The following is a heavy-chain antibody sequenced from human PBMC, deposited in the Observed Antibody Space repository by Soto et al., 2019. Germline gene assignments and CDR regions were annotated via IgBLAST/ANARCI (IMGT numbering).Heavy chain of an antibody. V-gene: IGHV3-72*01. Sequence: ESGGGLVQPGGSLRLSCAASGLTFSDHYMGWICQAPGQGLEWVGRIRNRANSYTTEYAASVKGRFTISRDDSKNSMYLQMNSLKTADTAVYYCARVRLEVRGAWIAYDMDVCGQGTTVTVS. D-gene: IGHD3-10*01. CDR3: ARVRLEVRGAWIAYDMDV. CDR1: GLTFSDHY. J-gene: IGHJ6*02. CDR2: IRNRANSYTT.